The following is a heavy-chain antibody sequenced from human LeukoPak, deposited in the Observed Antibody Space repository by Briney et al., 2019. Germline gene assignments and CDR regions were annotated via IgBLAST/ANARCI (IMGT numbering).Heavy chain of an antibody. J-gene: IGHJ4*02. V-gene: IGHV4-34*01. Sequence: SETLSLTCAVYGGSFSGYYWSWIRQPPGKGLEWIGEINHSGSTNYNPSLKSRVTISVDTSKNQFSLKLSSVTAADTAVYYCARRNFDPSGSASLDYWGQGTLVTVSS. CDR3: ARRNFDPSGSASLDY. D-gene: IGHD3-22*01. CDR2: INHSGST. CDR1: GGSFSGYY.